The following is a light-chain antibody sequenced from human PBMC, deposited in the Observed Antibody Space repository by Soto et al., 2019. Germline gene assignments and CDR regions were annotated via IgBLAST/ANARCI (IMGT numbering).Light chain of an antibody. J-gene: IGKJ1*01. CDR2: DAS. V-gene: IGKV1-5*01. CDR1: QSISSW. CDR3: QQYNSYWT. Sequence: DIQMTQSPSTLSASVGDRVTITCRASQSISSWLAWYQQKPGKAPKLLIYDASSFESGVPSRFSGSGSGTEFSLTISSLQRDDFAIYYCQQYNSYWTFGQGTKVEIK.